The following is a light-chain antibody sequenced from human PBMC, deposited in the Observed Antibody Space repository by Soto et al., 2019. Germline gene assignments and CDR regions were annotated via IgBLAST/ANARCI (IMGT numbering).Light chain of an antibody. Sequence: DIQMTQSPSSLSAFVGDRVTISCRASQSISSYLNWYQHKPGKAPNLLIYAASTLQSGVPSRFSGSGSWTEFTLNISSLQPEDFATYYCQQTYRTPWTFGQGTKVEIK. V-gene: IGKV1-39*01. CDR3: QQTYRTPWT. J-gene: IGKJ1*01. CDR1: QSISSY. CDR2: AAS.